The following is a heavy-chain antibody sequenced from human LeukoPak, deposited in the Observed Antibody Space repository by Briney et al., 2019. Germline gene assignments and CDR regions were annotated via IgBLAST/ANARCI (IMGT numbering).Heavy chain of an antibody. D-gene: IGHD3-10*01. Sequence: GGTLRLSCAASGFTFSSYGMSWVRQAPGKGLEWVSAISGSGGSTYYADSVKGRFTISRDDSKNTLYLQMNSLRAEDTAVYYCAKDRESLLWFGELLYWGQGTLVTVSS. CDR2: ISGSGGST. CDR3: AKDRESLLWFGELLY. J-gene: IGHJ4*02. CDR1: GFTFSSYG. V-gene: IGHV3-23*01.